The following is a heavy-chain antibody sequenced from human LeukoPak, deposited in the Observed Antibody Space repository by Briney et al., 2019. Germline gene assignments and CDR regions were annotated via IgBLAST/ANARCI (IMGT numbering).Heavy chain of an antibody. Sequence: GGSLRLSCAASGFTLDDYAMHWVRQGPGKGLEWVSGISWNSGSIGYADSVKGRFTISRDNAKNSLYLQMNSLRAEDTALYYFSKDRRMTTVVSLEHWGQGTLVTVSS. CDR1: GFTLDDYA. CDR2: ISWNSGSI. V-gene: IGHV3-9*01. D-gene: IGHD4-23*01. CDR3: SKDRRMTTVVSLEH. J-gene: IGHJ4*02.